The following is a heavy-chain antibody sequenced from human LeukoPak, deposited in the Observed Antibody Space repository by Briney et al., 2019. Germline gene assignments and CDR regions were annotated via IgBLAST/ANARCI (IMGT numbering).Heavy chain of an antibody. CDR3: ARDLAYSRLDY. CDR1: GLTFSSSW. J-gene: IGHJ4*02. Sequence: GGSLRLSCAVSGLTFSSSWMDWVRQAPGKGLEWVASINPDGNKKYSADSVKGRFTISRDNAENSLYLQLNSLRVEDTAFYYCARDLAYSRLDYWGQGMLVTVSS. CDR2: INPDGNKK. V-gene: IGHV3-7*01. D-gene: IGHD5-18*01.